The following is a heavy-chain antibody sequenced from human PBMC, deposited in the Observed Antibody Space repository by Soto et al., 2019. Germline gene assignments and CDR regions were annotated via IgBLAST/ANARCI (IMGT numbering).Heavy chain of an antibody. CDR3: ATSLWCGTQIEH. Sequence: QVQLQQWGAGLLKPSETLSLSCAVYGGYFNDNYYTWFRQPPGKGLEWIGEISRSGTTKYIPSLKGRASISFDTSNTQVTLKVTSVTAADTAVYYCATSLWCGTQIEHWGQGALVTVSS. J-gene: IGHJ5*02. V-gene: IGHV4-34*01. CDR2: ISRSGTT. D-gene: IGHD3-10*01. CDR1: GGYFNDNY.